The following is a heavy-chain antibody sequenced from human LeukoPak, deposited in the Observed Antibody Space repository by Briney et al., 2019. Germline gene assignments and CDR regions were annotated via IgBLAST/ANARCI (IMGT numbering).Heavy chain of an antibody. CDR2: IYNDNT. J-gene: IGHJ5*02. CDR1: GFTVSSNS. Sequence: PGGSLRLSCTVSGFTVSSNSMSWVRQAPGKGLEWVSFIYNDNTHYSDSVKGRFTISRDNSKNTVYVQMNSLRAEDTAVYYCAKDQRSYYASGSHYRGGNWFDPWGQGTLVTVSS. D-gene: IGHD3-10*01. CDR3: AKDQRSYYASGSHYRGGNWFDP. V-gene: IGHV3-66*03.